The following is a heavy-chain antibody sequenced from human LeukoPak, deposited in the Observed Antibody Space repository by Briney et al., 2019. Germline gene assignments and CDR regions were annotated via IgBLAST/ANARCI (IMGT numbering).Heavy chain of an antibody. J-gene: IGHJ4*02. V-gene: IGHV3-48*01. CDR3: ARDHVDGGGGYSRRGDY. Sequence: PGGSLRLSCIASGFSFSNYNMNWVRQAPGKGLERISYITSSSSVKQYADYVKGRFTVSRDNAKNSLYLQINSLRAEDTAIYYCARDHVDGGGGYSRRGDYWGQGTLVTVSS. CDR2: ITSSSSVK. CDR1: GFSFSNYN. D-gene: IGHD2-21*01.